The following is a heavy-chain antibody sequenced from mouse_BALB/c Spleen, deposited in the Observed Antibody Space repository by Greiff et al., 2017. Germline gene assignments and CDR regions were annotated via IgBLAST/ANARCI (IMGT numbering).Heavy chain of an antibody. Sequence: QVQLQQSGAELVRPGTSVKVSCKASGYAFTNYLIEWVKQRPGQGLEWIGVINPGSGGTNYNEKFKGKATLTADKSSSTAYMQLSSLTSDDSAVYFCARGGYYDYDGGYWGQGTTLTVSS. V-gene: IGHV1-54*03. CDR2: INPGSGGT. CDR1: GYAFTNYL. J-gene: IGHJ2*01. CDR3: ARGGYYDYDGGY. D-gene: IGHD2-4*01.